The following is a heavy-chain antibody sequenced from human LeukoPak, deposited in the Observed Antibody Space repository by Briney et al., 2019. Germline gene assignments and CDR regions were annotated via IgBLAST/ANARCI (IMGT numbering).Heavy chain of an antibody. CDR2: IWYDGSNK. CDR1: GFTFSSYG. Sequence: PGGSLRLSCAASGFTFSSYGMHWVRQAPGTGLEWVAVIWYDGSNKYYADSVKGRFTISRDNSKNTLYLQMNSLRAEDTAVYYCARSGSGGSGSYYASGYYGMDVWGKGTTVTVSS. CDR3: ARSGSGGSGSYYASGYYGMDV. D-gene: IGHD3-10*01. V-gene: IGHV3-33*01. J-gene: IGHJ6*04.